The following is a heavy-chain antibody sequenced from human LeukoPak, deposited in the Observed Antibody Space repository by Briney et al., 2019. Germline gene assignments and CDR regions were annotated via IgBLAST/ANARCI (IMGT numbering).Heavy chain of an antibody. V-gene: IGHV3-48*01. CDR3: ARDQLLWFGESYDAFDI. D-gene: IGHD3-10*01. Sequence: GGSLGLSCTASGFTFGDYAMSWVRRAPGKGLEWVSYISNSSSTIYYADSVKGRFTISRDNAKNSLYLQMNSLRAEDTAVYYCARDQLLWFGESYDAFDIWGQGTMVAVSS. CDR2: ISNSSSTI. CDR1: GFTFGDYA. J-gene: IGHJ3*02.